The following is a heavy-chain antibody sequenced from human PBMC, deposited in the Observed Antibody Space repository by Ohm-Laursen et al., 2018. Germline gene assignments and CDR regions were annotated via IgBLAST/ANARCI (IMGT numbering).Heavy chain of an antibody. CDR1: GGSFSGYY. CDR3: ASSFGVVISYFDY. J-gene: IGHJ4*02. D-gene: IGHD3-3*01. Sequence: SDTLSLTCAVYGGSFSGYYWSWIRQPPGKGLEWIGEINHSGSTNYNPSLKSRVTISVDTSKSQFSLKLSSVTAADTAVYYCASSFGVVISYFDYWGQGTLVTVSS. V-gene: IGHV4-34*01. CDR2: INHSGST.